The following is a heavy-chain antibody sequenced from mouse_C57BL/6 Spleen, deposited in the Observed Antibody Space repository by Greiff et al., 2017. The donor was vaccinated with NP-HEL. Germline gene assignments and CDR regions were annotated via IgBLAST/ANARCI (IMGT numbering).Heavy chain of an antibody. Sequence: VQLQQSGPELVKPGASVKISCKASGYAFSSSWMNWVKQRPGKGLEWIGRIYPGDGDTNYNGKFKGKATLTADKSSSTAYMQLSSLTSEDSAVYFCARGGLLPSDYWGQGTTLTVSS. CDR1: GYAFSSSW. J-gene: IGHJ2*01. CDR2: IYPGDGDT. CDR3: ARGGLLPSDY. D-gene: IGHD2-3*01. V-gene: IGHV1-82*01.